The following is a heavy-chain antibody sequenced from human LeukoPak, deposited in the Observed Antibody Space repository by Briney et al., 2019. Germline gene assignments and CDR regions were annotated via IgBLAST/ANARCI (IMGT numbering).Heavy chain of an antibody. CDR3: VRAIGKSEAY. CDR1: GFTLSSYW. Sequence: GGSLRLSCVASGFTLSSYWMSWVRQAPGKGLEWVANIKRDGSEKYYVDSVKGRFTISRDNAKNSLYLQMNSLRGEDTAVYYCVRAIGKSEAYWGQGTLVTVSS. J-gene: IGHJ4*02. D-gene: IGHD4-23*01. CDR2: IKRDGSEK. V-gene: IGHV3-7*01.